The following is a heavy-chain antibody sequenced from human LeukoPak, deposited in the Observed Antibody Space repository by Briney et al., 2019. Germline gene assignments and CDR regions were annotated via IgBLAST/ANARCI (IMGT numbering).Heavy chain of an antibody. CDR2: ISGSGGTT. V-gene: IGHV3-23*01. J-gene: IGHJ4*02. CDR3: AKAADSSWFRGLDC. CDR1: GFTSSSYA. Sequence: PGGSLRLSCAASGFTSSSYAMSWVRQAPGQGLEWVSAISGSGGTTYHADSVKGRFSISRDNSKNTLFLQMTSLRAEDTAIYYCAKAADSSWFRGLDCWGQGTLVTVSS. D-gene: IGHD6-13*01.